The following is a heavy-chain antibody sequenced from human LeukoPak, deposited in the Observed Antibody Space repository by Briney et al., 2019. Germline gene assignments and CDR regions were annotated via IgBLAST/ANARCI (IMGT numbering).Heavy chain of an antibody. J-gene: IGHJ4*02. CDR2: IRYDGSNK. D-gene: IGHD1-26*01. CDR3: AKDAVGATPYYFDY. CDR1: GFTFSSYG. Sequence: GGSLRLSCAASGFTFSSYGIHWVRQAPGKGLEWVAFIRYDGSNKYYADSVKGRFTISRDNSKNTLYLQMNSLRAEDTAVYYCAKDAVGATPYYFDYWGQGTLVTVSS. V-gene: IGHV3-30*02.